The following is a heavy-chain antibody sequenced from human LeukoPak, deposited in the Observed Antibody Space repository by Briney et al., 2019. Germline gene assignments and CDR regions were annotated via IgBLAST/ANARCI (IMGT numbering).Heavy chain of an antibody. CDR1: GYTLTELS. J-gene: IGHJ4*02. Sequence: ASVKVSCTVSGYTLTELSMHWVRQAPGKGLEWMGGFAPQDGETIYAQKFQGRVTMTEDTSTDTAYMELSSLRSEDTAVYYCATASEKRRGYSGYDQFDYWGQGTLVTVSS. CDR3: ATASEKRRGYSGYDQFDY. D-gene: IGHD5-12*01. V-gene: IGHV1-24*01. CDR2: FAPQDGET.